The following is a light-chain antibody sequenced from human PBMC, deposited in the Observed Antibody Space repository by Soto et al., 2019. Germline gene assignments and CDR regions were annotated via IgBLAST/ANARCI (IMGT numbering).Light chain of an antibody. CDR3: QQHNQWPIT. V-gene: IGKV3D-15*01. J-gene: IGKJ5*01. Sequence: EIVMTQSPSTRSVSPGETASLSCRASQSAGNFLAWYQQKPGQAPRLLIYYISTRATGIPARFSGSWYGTEFNLTINSLQSEDSAVYYCQQHNQWPITFGQGTRLEIK. CDR2: YIS. CDR1: QSAGNF.